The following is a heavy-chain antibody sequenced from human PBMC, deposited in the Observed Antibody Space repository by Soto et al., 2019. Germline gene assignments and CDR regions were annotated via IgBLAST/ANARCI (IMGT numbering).Heavy chain of an antibody. D-gene: IGHD3-9*01. J-gene: IGHJ4*02. CDR1: GFTFSSYW. CDR2: INSDGSST. CDR3: ARGPFDWLPPGGFDY. Sequence: GGSLRLSCAASGFTFSSYWMNWVRQAPGKGLVWVSRINSDGSSTSYADAVKGRFTIYRDKAKNTLYLQMNSLRAEDTAVYYCARGPFDWLPPGGFDYWGQGTLVTVSS. V-gene: IGHV3-74*01.